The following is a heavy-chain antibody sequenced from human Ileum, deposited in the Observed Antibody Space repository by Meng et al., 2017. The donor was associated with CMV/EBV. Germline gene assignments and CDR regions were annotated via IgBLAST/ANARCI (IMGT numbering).Heavy chain of an antibody. J-gene: IGHJ5*02. CDR1: FASYG. D-gene: IGHD3-3*01. CDR3: AREYYDFWSGYGPQGWFDP. CDR2: ISAYNGNT. V-gene: IGHV1-18*01. Sequence: FASYGISWVRRAPGQGLEWMGWISAYNGNTNYAQKLQGRVTMTTDTSTSTAYMELRSLRSDDTAVYYCAREYYDFWSGYGPQGWFDPWGQGTLVTVSS.